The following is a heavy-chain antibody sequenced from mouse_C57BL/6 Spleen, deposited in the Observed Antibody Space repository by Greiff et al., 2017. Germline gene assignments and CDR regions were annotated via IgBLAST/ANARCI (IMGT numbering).Heavy chain of an antibody. Sequence: QVQLQQPGAELVKPGASVKLSCKASGYTFTSYWMHWVKQRPGQGLEWIGMIHPNSGSTNYNEKFKSKATLTVDKSSSTAYMQLSSLTFEDSAVYYCARWLLHYYAMDYWGQGTSVTVSS. CDR2: IHPNSGST. CDR1: GYTFTSYW. V-gene: IGHV1-64*01. J-gene: IGHJ4*01. CDR3: ARWLLHYYAMDY. D-gene: IGHD2-3*01.